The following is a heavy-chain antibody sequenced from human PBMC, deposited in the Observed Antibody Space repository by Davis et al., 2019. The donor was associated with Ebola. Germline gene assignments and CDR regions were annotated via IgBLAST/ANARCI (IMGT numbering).Heavy chain of an antibody. J-gene: IGHJ6*04. CDR1: GDSVPGSSGA. Sequence: HLQTLSLTCAIPGDSVPGSSGAWNWIRQSPSRGLEWLGRTYYSSKWYTGYAESVKSRINISPDTAKNQFSLHLNSVTPEDTAVYYCARGWLRSGLDVWGKGAAVIVSS. V-gene: IGHV6-1*01. D-gene: IGHD5-12*01. CDR3: ARGWLRSGLDV. CDR2: TYYSSKWYT.